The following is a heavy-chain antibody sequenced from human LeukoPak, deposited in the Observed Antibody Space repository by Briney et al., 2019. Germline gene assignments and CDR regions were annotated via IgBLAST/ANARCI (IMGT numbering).Heavy chain of an antibody. Sequence: PSETLSLTCTVSGGSISSFYWNWIRQPPGKALEWIGHIHYTGNTNYNPSLKSRVTISVDTSKNQFSLYLSSATAADTAVYYCAISTVIAPEFDSWGQGTLVTVSS. CDR1: GGSISSFY. J-gene: IGHJ4*02. V-gene: IGHV4-59*01. CDR3: AISTVIAPEFDS. D-gene: IGHD2-21*01. CDR2: IHYTGNT.